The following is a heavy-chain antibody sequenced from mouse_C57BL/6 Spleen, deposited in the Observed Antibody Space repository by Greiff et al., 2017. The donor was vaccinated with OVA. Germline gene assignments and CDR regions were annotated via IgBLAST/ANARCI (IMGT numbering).Heavy chain of an antibody. V-gene: IGHV1-50*01. CDR2: IDPSDSYT. D-gene: IGHD1-1*01. CDR1: GYTFTSYW. J-gene: IGHJ1*03. CDR3: ARGRGSTVVAPFDV. Sequence: QVQLKQPGAELVKPGASVKLSCKASGYTFTSYWMQWVKQRPGQGLEWIGEIDPSDSYTNYNQKFKGKATLTVDTSSSTAYMQLSSLTSEDSAVYYCARGRGSTVVAPFDVWGTGTTVTVSS.